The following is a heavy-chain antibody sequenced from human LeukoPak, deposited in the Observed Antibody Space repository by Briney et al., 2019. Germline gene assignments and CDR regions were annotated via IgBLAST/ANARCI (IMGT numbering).Heavy chain of an antibody. CDR2: IYHSGST. V-gene: IGHV4-4*02. CDR3: ARGITMVRGVISYYYYYYMDV. CDR1: GGSISSSNW. Sequence: PSGTLSLTCAVSGGSISSSNWWSWVRQPPGKGLEWIGEIYHSGSTNYNPSLKSRVTISVDTSKNQFSLKLSSVTAADTAVYYCARGITMVRGVISYYYYYYMDVWGKGTTVTVSS. D-gene: IGHD3-10*01. J-gene: IGHJ6*03.